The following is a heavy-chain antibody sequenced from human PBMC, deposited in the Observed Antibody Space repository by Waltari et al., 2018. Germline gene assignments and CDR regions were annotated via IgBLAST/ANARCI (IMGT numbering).Heavy chain of an antibody. D-gene: IGHD6-13*01. CDR2: IYSGGST. V-gene: IGHV3-53*01. CDR1: GFTVSSNY. Sequence: VQLVESGGGLIQPGGSLRLSCAASGFTVSSNYMSWVRQAPGKGLEWVSVIYSGGSTYYADSVKGRFTISRDNSKNTLYLQMNSLRAEDTAVYYCARDKFGYSSSFDYWGQGTLVTVSS. J-gene: IGHJ4*02. CDR3: ARDKFGYSSSFDY.